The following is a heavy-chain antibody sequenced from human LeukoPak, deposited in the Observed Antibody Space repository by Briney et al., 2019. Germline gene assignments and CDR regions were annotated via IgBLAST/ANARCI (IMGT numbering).Heavy chain of an antibody. CDR1: GGSISSYY. CDR3: ARDPMAQH. J-gene: IGHJ1*01. CDR2: IYYSGST. Sequence: SETLSLTCTVSGGSISSYYWSWIRQPPGKGLEWIGYIYYSGSTNYNPSLKSRVTISVDTSNNQFSLKVTSVTAADTAVYYCARDPMAQHWGQGTLVTVSS. D-gene: IGHD3-10*01. V-gene: IGHV4-59*12.